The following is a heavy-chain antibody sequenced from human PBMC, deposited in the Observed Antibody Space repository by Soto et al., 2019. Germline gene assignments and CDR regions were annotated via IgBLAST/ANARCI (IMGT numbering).Heavy chain of an antibody. Sequence: QVQLVQSGAEVKKPGASVKVSCKASGYTFSDYYIHWVRQAPGQGPEWMGWINLNSGDTNYAQKFHGWVTMTRDTSNTTAYMELSRLTSDDTAIYYCARDHLPDYYYYGMDVWGQGTTVTVSS. D-gene: IGHD2-2*01. CDR3: ARDHLPDYYYYGMDV. CDR1: GYTFSDYY. J-gene: IGHJ6*02. CDR2: INLNSGDT. V-gene: IGHV1-2*04.